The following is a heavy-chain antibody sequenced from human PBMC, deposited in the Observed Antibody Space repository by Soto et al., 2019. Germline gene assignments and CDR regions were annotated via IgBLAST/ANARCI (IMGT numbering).Heavy chain of an antibody. CDR2: FDPEDGET. J-gene: IGHJ3*02. CDR1: GYTFTSYA. Sequence: ASVKVSCKASGYTFTSYAMHWVRQAPGQGLEWMGGFDPEDGETIYAQKFQGRVTMTEDTSTDTAYMELSSLRSEDTAVYYCATPRMGSAFDIWGQGTMVTVSS. CDR3: ATPRMGSAFDI. V-gene: IGHV1-24*01. D-gene: IGHD1-26*01.